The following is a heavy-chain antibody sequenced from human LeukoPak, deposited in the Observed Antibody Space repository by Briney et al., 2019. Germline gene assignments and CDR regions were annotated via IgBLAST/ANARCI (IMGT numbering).Heavy chain of an antibody. CDR1: GFTFSSYW. J-gene: IGHJ4*02. D-gene: IGHD6-6*01. CDR3: AMKEYSSSSFDY. Sequence: GGSLRLSCAASGFTFSSYWMHWVRQAPGKGLVWVSRINSDGSSTSYADSVKGRSTISRDNAKNTLYLQMNSLRAEDTAVYYCAMKEYSSSSFDYWGQGTLVTVSS. CDR2: INSDGSST. V-gene: IGHV3-74*01.